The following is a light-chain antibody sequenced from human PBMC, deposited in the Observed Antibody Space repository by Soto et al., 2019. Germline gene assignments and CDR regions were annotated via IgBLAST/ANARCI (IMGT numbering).Light chain of an antibody. V-gene: IGKV3-15*01. Sequence: EIVMTQSPVTLSVSSGARATLSRSASQNISRSLAWYQQKPGQGPSLLIYGTSTRAGGVPARFSGGGSGTEFTLTITSLQSEDFAVYYCHQYNGWPRKFGKGTKVDIK. CDR1: QNISRS. J-gene: IGKJ1*01. CDR3: HQYNGWPRK. CDR2: GTS.